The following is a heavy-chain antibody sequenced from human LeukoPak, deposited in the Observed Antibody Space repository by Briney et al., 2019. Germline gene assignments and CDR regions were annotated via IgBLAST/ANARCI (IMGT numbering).Heavy chain of an antibody. CDR2: IYYSGST. D-gene: IGHD3-9*01. CDR1: GGSISSSSYY. J-gene: IGHJ4*02. CDR3: ATLERLVDSPPNEKYYFDY. Sequence: SETLSLTCTVSGGSISSSSYYWGWIRQPPGKGLKWIGSIYYSGSTYYNPSLKSRVTISVDTSKNQFSLKLSSVTAADTAVYYCATLERLVDSPPNEKYYFDYWGQGTLVTVSS. V-gene: IGHV4-39*01.